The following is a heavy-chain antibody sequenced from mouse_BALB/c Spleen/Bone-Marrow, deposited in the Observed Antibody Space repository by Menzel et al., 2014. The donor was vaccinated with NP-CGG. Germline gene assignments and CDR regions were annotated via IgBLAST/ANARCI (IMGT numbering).Heavy chain of an antibody. D-gene: IGHD4-1*02. CDR1: GYTFSSYW. J-gene: IGHJ2*01. CDR2: ILPGSGST. Sequence: VQLQQSGVELMKPGASVKISCKATGYTFSSYWIEWVKQRPGHGIEWIGEILPGSGSTNYNEKFKGKATFTADTSSNTAFMQLSSLTSEDSAVYYCARSTGTWDYWGQGTTLTVSS. V-gene: IGHV1-9*01. CDR3: ARSTGTWDY.